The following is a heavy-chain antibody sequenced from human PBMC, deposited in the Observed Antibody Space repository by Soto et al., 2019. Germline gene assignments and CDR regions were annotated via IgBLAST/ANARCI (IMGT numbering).Heavy chain of an antibody. J-gene: IGHJ4*02. D-gene: IGHD3-16*01. Sequence: QVQLQDWGPGLVKPSETLSLTCTVSGASMNNYYGSWVRQPPGKGLEWIGYMYYSGGSNSNPSLKGRVTISVETSKYQISLQLTSLTAADTAVYYCVRSGHSFGGVMWGQGTLVTVAS. CDR1: GASMNNYY. V-gene: IGHV4-59*03. CDR2: MYYSGGS. CDR3: VRSGHSFGGVM.